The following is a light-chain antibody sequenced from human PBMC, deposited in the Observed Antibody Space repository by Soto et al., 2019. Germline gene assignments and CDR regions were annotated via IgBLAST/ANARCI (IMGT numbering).Light chain of an antibody. V-gene: IGLV2-14*01. CDR3: SSYTSSSTRV. Sequence: ALTQPASVSGSPGQSITISCTGTSSDVGGYNYVSWYQQHPGKAPKLMIYDVSNRPSGVSNRFSGSKSGNTASLTISGLQAEDGADYYCSSYTSSSTRVFGGGTKLTVL. J-gene: IGLJ2*01. CDR2: DVS. CDR1: SSDVGGYNY.